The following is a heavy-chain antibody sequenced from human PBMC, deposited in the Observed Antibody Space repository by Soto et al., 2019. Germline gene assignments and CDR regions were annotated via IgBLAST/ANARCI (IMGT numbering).Heavy chain of an antibody. D-gene: IGHD6-13*01. Sequence: VASVKVSCKASGYTFTGYYMHWVRQAPGQGLEWMGWINPNSGGTNYAQKFQGRVTMTRDTSISTAYMELSRLRSDDTAVYYCARGEAADHTLYYYGMDVWGQGTTVTVSS. CDR2: INPNSGGT. CDR3: ARGEAADHTLYYYGMDV. CDR1: GYTFTGYY. J-gene: IGHJ6*02. V-gene: IGHV1-2*02.